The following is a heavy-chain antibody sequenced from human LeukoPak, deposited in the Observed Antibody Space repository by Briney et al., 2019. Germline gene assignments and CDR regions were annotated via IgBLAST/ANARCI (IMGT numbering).Heavy chain of an antibody. CDR1: GYFLSDLA. CDR2: FDIDDGET. J-gene: IGHJ4*02. Sequence: ASVKVSCKISGYFLSDLAIHWVRQAPGKGLEWIGGFDIDDGETIYAQKFRDRANIIDDTATDTAYMELRSLTSEDTAVYFCATDLVETTDYWGQGTLVTVSS. D-gene: IGHD1-7*01. CDR3: ATDLVETTDY. V-gene: IGHV1-24*01.